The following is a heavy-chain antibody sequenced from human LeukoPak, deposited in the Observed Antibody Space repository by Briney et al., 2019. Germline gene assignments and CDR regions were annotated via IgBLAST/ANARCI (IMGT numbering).Heavy chain of an antibody. Sequence: GGSLRLSCAASGFTFDDYAMHWVRQAPGKGLEWVSGISWNSGSIGYADSVKGRFTISRDNAKNSLYLQMNSLRAGDTAVYYCARTIEMATISYFDYWGQGTLVTVSS. CDR2: ISWNSGSI. CDR3: ARTIEMATISYFDY. D-gene: IGHD5-24*01. J-gene: IGHJ4*02. CDR1: GFTFDDYA. V-gene: IGHV3-9*01.